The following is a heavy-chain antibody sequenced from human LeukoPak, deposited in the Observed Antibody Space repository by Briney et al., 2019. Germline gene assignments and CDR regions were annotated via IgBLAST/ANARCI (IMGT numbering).Heavy chain of an antibody. CDR3: ARDPGRSPDY. CDR1: GFTFSHYS. J-gene: IGHJ4*02. CDR2: INSNGDDT. D-gene: IGHD1-26*01. Sequence: GGSLRLSCAASGFTFSHYSMHWVRQAPGKGLEYVPAINSNGDDTYYVNSVKGRFTISRDNSKNTLYLQMGSLRAEDMAVYYCARDPGRSPDYWGQGTLVTVS. V-gene: IGHV3-64*01.